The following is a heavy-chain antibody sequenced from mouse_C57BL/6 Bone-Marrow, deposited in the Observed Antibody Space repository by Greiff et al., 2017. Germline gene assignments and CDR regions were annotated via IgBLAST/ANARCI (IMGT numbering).Heavy chain of an antibody. CDR2: ITPNNGGT. J-gene: IGHJ2*01. D-gene: IGHD1-1*01. Sequence: VQLQQSGPELVKPGASVKIPCKASGYTFTDYNMDWVKQSHGKSLEWTGDITPNNGGTIYNQKFKGKATLTVDKSSITAYMELRSLTSEDTADYYCTRHGSPHFDYWGQGTTLTVSS. CDR1: GYTFTDYN. V-gene: IGHV1-18*01. CDR3: TRHGSPHFDY.